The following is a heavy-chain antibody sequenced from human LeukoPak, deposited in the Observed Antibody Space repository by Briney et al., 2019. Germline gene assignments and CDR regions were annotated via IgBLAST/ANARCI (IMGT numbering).Heavy chain of an antibody. CDR3: ASLTTVTQGYFDS. CDR2: IYYSGST. D-gene: IGHD4-17*01. Sequence: SETLSLTCTVSGDSISSSGYSWGWIRQPPGRGLEWIGSIYYSGSTYYNPSLKSRVTISVDMSKNQFSLKLSSVTATDTAVYYCASLTTVTQGYFDSWGQGTLVTVSS. CDR1: GDSISSSGYS. V-gene: IGHV4-39*01. J-gene: IGHJ4*02.